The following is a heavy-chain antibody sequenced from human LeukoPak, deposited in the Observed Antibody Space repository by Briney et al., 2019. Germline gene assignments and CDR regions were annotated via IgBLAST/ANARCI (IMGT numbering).Heavy chain of an antibody. D-gene: IGHD3-10*01. V-gene: IGHV4-30-4*01. CDR1: GGSISSGDYY. J-gene: IGHJ6*02. CDR3: ARDMVRGVINYYYYGMDV. Sequence: SETLSLTCTVSGGSISSGDYYWSWIRQPTGKGLEWIGYIYYSGTTYYNPSLKSRVTISVDTSKNQFSLKLSSVTAADTAVYYCARDMVRGVINYYYYGMDVWGQGTTVTVSS. CDR2: IYYSGTT.